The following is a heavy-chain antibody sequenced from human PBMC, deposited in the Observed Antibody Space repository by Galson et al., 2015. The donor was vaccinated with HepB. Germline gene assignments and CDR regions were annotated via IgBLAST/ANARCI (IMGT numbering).Heavy chain of an antibody. J-gene: IGHJ6*02. D-gene: IGHD1-1*01. CDR1: GYNFNNYG. V-gene: IGHV1-18*01. CDR3: ARDSRLELRLNNYFSYGMDV. CDR2: FSGYDGST. Sequence: SVKVSCKASGYNFNNYGLSWIRQAPGPGLEWMGWFSGYDGSTNYAQKFQGRVTMTADASTGTPYLELRDLRCDDTAVYYCARDSRLELRLNNYFSYGMDVWGQGSAVTVSS.